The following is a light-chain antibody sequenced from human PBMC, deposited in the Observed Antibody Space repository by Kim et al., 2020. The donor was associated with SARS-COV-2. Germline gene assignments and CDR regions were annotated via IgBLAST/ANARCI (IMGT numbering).Light chain of an antibody. J-gene: IGLJ3*02. CDR2: YDS. Sequence: PGKTARITCGGNNIGSKSVHWYQQKPGQAPVLVIYYDSDRPSGIPERFSGSNSGNTATLTISRVEAGDEADYYCQVWDSSSDLSWVFGGGTQLTVL. CDR3: QVWDSSSDLSWV. V-gene: IGLV3-21*04. CDR1: NIGSKS.